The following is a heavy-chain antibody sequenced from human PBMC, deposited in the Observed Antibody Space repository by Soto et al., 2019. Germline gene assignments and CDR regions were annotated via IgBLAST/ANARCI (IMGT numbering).Heavy chain of an antibody. J-gene: IGHJ4*02. CDR2: ITSTSSAI. Sequence: PGWSLRLSCAASGFPFSFYSMNWVRQAPGKGLEWISYITSTSSAINYADSVRGRFTISRDNAMRSLFLHMNSLRDEDTAVYYCARDGKGAAYTHGPYYFDYWGQGALVTVSS. CDR3: ARDGKGAAYTHGPYYFDY. V-gene: IGHV3-48*02. D-gene: IGHD1-1*01. CDR1: GFPFSFYS.